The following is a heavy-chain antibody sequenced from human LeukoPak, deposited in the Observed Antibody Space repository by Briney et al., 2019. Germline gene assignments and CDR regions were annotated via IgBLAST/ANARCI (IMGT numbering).Heavy chain of an antibody. J-gene: IGHJ3*02. CDR3: ARVYYDILTGYYRGAFDI. CDR2: INPSGGST. CDR1: GYTFTSHH. V-gene: IGHV1-46*01. Sequence: ASVKVSCKASGYTFTSHHMHRVRQAPGQGLEWMGIINPSGGSTNYAQKFQGRVIMTRDMSTSTVYMELSSLRSEDTAVYYCARVYYDILTGYYRGAFDIWGQGTMVTVSS. D-gene: IGHD3-9*01.